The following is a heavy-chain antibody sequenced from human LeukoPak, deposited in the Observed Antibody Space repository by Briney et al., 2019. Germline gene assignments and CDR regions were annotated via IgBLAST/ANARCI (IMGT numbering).Heavy chain of an antibody. D-gene: IGHD2-21*02. Sequence: SVKVSCKASGGTFSSYAISWVRQAPGQGLEWRGGIIPIFGTANYAQKFQGRVTITADESTSTAYMELSSLRSEDTAVYYCARTSYCGGDCLDYWGQGTLVTVSS. CDR3: ARTSYCGGDCLDY. CDR2: IIPIFGTA. V-gene: IGHV1-69*13. J-gene: IGHJ4*02. CDR1: GGTFSSYA.